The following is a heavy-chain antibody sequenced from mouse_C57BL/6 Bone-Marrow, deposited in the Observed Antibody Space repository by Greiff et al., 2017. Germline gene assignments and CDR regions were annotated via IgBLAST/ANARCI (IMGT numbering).Heavy chain of an antibody. D-gene: IGHD2-1*01. Sequence: QVQLQQSGAELARPGASVKLSCTASGYTFTSYWMHWVKQRPGQGLEWIGYINPSSGYTKYNQKVKDKATLTADKSSSTAYMQLSSLTYEASSVYYCATGGNYAWFAYWGQGTLVTVSA. CDR3: ATGGNYAWFAY. CDR1: GYTFTSYW. V-gene: IGHV1-7*01. CDR2: INPSSGYT. J-gene: IGHJ3*01.